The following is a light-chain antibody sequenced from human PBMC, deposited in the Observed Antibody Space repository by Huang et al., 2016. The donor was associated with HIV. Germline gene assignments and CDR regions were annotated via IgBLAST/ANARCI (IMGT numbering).Light chain of an antibody. CDR3: QQYNKWPPEYT. CDR2: AAS. V-gene: IGKV3-15*01. Sequence: VMMSQSPATLAASPGERVTLSCGASQSVNTNLAWYQQKPGQPPSLLIYAASTRATGVPARFAGSGAGTEFTLTIDSLQSDEFAVYYCQQYNKWPPEYTFGQGTRLEIK. CDR1: QSVNTN. J-gene: IGKJ2*01.